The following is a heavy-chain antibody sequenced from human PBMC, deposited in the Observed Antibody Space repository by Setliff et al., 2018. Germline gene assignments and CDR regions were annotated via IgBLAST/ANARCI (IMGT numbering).Heavy chain of an antibody. CDR1: GGSISSGDYY. D-gene: IGHD3-22*01. Sequence: SETLSLTCTVSGGSISSGDYYWSRIRQPPGKGLEWIGYIYSSGSTYYNPSLKSRVSISVDTSKNQFSLKLSSVTAADTAEYYCARESRYYYDNLGTLDYWGQGTLVTVSS. J-gene: IGHJ4*02. CDR3: ARESRYYYDNLGTLDY. CDR2: IYSSGST. V-gene: IGHV4-30-4*08.